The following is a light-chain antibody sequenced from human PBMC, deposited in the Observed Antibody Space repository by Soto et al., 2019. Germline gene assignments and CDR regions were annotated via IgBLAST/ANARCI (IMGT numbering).Light chain of an antibody. CDR1: QSISSY. V-gene: IGKV1-39*01. Sequence: DIQMTQSPSSLSASVGDRVTITCRASQSISSYLTWYQQKPGKAPKLLIYAASSLQSGVPSRFSGSGSGTDFTLTISSLQSEDFAAYYCQQYKNWPPITFGQGTRLEI. J-gene: IGKJ5*01. CDR3: QQYKNWPPIT. CDR2: AAS.